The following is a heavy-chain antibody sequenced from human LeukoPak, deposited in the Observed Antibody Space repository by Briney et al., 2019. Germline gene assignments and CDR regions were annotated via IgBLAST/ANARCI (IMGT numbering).Heavy chain of an antibody. Sequence: SETLSLTCTVSGGSLSSYYWSWIRQPAGKGLEWIGHIYTNGSTNYNPSLKSRVTISVDTSKNQFSLKLSSVTAADTAVYYCATLPHDYDILTGYAFDIWGQGTMVTVSS. CDR1: GGSLSSYY. D-gene: IGHD3-9*01. CDR2: IYTNGST. CDR3: ATLPHDYDILTGYAFDI. J-gene: IGHJ3*02. V-gene: IGHV4-4*07.